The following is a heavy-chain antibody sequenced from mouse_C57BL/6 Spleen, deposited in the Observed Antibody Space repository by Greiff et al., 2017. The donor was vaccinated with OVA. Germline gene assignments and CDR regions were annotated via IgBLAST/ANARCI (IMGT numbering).Heavy chain of an antibody. CDR1: GYTFTDYN. Sequence: VQLQQSGPELVKPGASVKMSCKASGYTFTDYNMHWVKQSHGKSLEWIGYINPNNGGTSYNQKFKGKATLTVNKSSSTAYMELRSLTSEYSAVYYCARSPNYYGSSYLAWFAYWGQGTLVTVSA. V-gene: IGHV1-22*01. J-gene: IGHJ3*01. CDR3: ARSPNYYGSSYLAWFAY. D-gene: IGHD1-1*01. CDR2: INPNNGGT.